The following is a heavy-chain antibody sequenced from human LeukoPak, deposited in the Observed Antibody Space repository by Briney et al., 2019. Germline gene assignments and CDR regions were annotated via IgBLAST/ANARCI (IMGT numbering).Heavy chain of an antibody. CDR1: GGSITSDH. CDR2: IYYSGST. CDR3: ARKNDFDI. J-gene: IGHJ3*02. D-gene: IGHD2/OR15-2a*01. V-gene: IGHV4-59*01. Sequence: SETLSLTCTVSGGSITSDHWNWIRQPPGKGLEWIGCIYYSGSTYYHPSLKSRVTISVDMSKNQFSLRLTSVTAADTAVYYCARKNDFDIWGQGTLVTVSS.